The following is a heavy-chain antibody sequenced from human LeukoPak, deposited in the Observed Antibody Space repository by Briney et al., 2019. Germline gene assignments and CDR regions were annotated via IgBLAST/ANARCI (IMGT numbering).Heavy chain of an antibody. CDR1: GFTFSSYA. CDR3: AKDRRGNAPRGAFDI. J-gene: IGHJ3*02. D-gene: IGHD1-1*01. V-gene: IGHV3-23*01. Sequence: GGSLRLSCAAFGFTFSSYAMSWVRQAPGKGLEWVSAISGGGGATFYADSVKGRFTISRDNSKNTLYLQMNGLRAEDTAVYYCAKDRRGNAPRGAFDIWGQGTMVTVSS. CDR2: ISGGGGAT.